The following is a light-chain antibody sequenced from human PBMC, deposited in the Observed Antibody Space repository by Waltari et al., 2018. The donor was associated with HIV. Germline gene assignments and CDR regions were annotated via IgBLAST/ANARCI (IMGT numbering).Light chain of an antibody. CDR2: EVS. V-gene: IGLV2-14*01. Sequence: QSVLTQPASVSGSPGQSITISCTGTSSDVGGYNYVSWYQQHPGKAPKLMIYEVSNRPAGVSNRFAVSKSGNTASLTIAGLQAEDEADYYCSSYTSSSTRVVFGGGTKLTVL. CDR3: SSYTSSSTRVV. J-gene: IGLJ2*01. CDR1: SSDVGGYNY.